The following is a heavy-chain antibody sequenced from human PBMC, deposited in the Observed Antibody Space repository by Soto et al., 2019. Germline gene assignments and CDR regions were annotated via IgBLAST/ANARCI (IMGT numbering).Heavy chain of an antibody. CDR3: AQIPALVRGVGSSYYFDY. J-gene: IGHJ4*02. D-gene: IGHD3-10*01. CDR2: IFSDDEK. CDR1: GLSLSDTRMG. V-gene: IGHV2-26*01. Sequence: VTLKESGPVLVKPTETLTRTCTASGLSLSDTRMGVTWIRQPPGKAPDWLAHIFSDDEKSFDTSLTSRLTISKETTTSQVVLTVTIMVPVDRATYYCAQIPALVRGVGSSYYFDYWGQGTLVTVSS.